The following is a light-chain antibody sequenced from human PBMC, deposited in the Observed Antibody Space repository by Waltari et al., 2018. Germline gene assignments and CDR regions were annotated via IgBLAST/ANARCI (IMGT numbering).Light chain of an antibody. CDR1: SSHIGRNT. V-gene: IGLV1-44*01. CDR3: AAWDDSLNGVV. Sequence: QSVLTQPPSASGTPGQRVTISCSGSSSHIGRNTVNWYQQLPGTAPKLLIYSNNQRPPGVSDRFSGSKSGTSASLAISGLQSEDEADYYCAAWDDSLNGVVFGGGTKLTVL. J-gene: IGLJ2*01. CDR2: SNN.